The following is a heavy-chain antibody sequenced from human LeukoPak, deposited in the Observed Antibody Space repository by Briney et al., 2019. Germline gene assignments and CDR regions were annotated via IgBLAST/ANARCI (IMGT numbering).Heavy chain of an antibody. D-gene: IGHD6-13*01. CDR1: GFTFSSYS. J-gene: IGHJ4*02. Sequence: GGSLRPSCAASGFTFSSYSMNWFRQAPEKGLEWVSSITSSGTHIYYADSVKGRLTASRDNAKNSLYLQMNSLRAEDTAVYYCARASPPGIAAGSDYWGQGALVTVSS. V-gene: IGHV3-21*01. CDR2: ITSSGTHI. CDR3: ARASPPGIAAGSDY.